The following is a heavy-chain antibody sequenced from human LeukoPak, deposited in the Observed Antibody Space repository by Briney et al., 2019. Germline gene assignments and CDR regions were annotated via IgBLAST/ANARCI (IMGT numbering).Heavy chain of an antibody. V-gene: IGHV3-43*02. D-gene: IGHD3-3*01. Sequence: GGSLRLSCAASGFTFDDYAMHWVRQAPGKGLEWVSLISGDGGSTYYADSVKGRFTISRDNSKNSLYLQMNSLRTEDTALYYCAEVVSMEWLLSDYWGQGTLVTVSS. CDR3: AEVVSMEWLLSDY. CDR2: ISGDGGST. CDR1: GFTFDDYA. J-gene: IGHJ4*02.